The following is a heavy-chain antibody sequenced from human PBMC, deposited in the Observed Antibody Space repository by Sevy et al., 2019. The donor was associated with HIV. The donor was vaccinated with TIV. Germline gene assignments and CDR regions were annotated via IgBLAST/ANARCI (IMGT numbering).Heavy chain of an antibody. Sequence: ASMKVSCKASGYTFTGYYMHWVRQAPGQGLEWMGRINPNSGGTNYAQKFQGRVTMTRDTSISTAYMELSRLRSDDTAVYYCARVGSSSSRALYYFDYWGQGTLVTVSS. CDR1: GYTFTGYY. V-gene: IGHV1-2*06. CDR3: ARVGSSSSRALYYFDY. D-gene: IGHD6-6*01. J-gene: IGHJ4*02. CDR2: INPNSGGT.